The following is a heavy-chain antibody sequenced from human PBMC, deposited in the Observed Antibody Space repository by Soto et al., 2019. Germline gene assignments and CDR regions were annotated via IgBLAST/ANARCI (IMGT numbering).Heavy chain of an antibody. V-gene: IGHV3-33*01. CDR3: ARDASYDSLWSGYYPSRNGMDV. D-gene: IGHD3-3*01. J-gene: IGHJ6*02. CDR2: IWYDGSKK. CDR1: GFTFSSFG. Sequence: QVQVVESGGGVVQPGRSLRLSCAASGFTFSSFGMHWVRQAPGKGLEWVSLIWYDGSKKSYGDSVKGRFTISRVNSRNTVYLQMSSLRADDTAVYYCARDASYDSLWSGYYPSRNGMDVWGQGTTVTVSS.